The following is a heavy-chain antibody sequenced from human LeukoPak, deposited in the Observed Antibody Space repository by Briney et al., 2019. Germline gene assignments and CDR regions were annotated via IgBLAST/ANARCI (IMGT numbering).Heavy chain of an antibody. CDR3: ARVDDSGYLWDY. Sequence: GGSLRLSCAASGFTFSNFGMNWVRQAPGKGPEWVSHITPTSSYSDYADSVKGRFTISRDNAKSSLYLQMSSLRVEDTAIYFCARVDDSGYLWDYWGQGALVTVSS. D-gene: IGHD3-22*01. V-gene: IGHV3-21*06. CDR1: GFTFSNFG. J-gene: IGHJ4*02. CDR2: ITPTSSYS.